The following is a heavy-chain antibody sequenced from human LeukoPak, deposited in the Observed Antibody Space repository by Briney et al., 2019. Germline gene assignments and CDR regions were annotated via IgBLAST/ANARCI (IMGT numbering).Heavy chain of an antibody. V-gene: IGHV1-69*01. D-gene: IGHD3-10*01. Sequence: SSVKVSCKASRGTFSSYAISGLRPAPGQGLEWMGGIIPIFGTANYAQKFQGRVTITADESTSTVYMKLSSVRSEDTDVYYCARGGSGIYYLYYFDYWGQGTLVTVSS. CDR3: ARGGSGIYYLYYFDY. CDR1: RGTFSSYA. CDR2: IIPIFGTA. J-gene: IGHJ4*02.